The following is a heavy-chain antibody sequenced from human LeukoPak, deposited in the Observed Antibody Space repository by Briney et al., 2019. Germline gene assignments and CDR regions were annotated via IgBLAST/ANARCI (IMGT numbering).Heavy chain of an antibody. CDR2: IYYSGST. J-gene: IGHJ4*02. D-gene: IGHD1-26*01. CDR3: ASPGIVGATGDY. Sequence: WVRQAPGKGLEWIGSIYYSGSTYYNPSLKSRVTISVDTSKNQFSLKLSSVTAADTAVYYCASPGIVGATGDYWGQGTLVTVSS. V-gene: IGHV4-39*07.